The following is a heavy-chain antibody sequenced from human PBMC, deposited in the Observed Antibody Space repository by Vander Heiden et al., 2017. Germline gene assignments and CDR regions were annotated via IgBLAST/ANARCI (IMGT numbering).Heavy chain of an antibody. J-gene: IGHJ5*02. CDR1: GGTFSSYA. V-gene: IGHV1-69*06. CDR2: IIPIFGTA. Sequence: QVQLVQSGAEVTKPGSSVKVSCKAPGGTFSSYAISWVRQAPGQGLEWMGGIIPIFGTANYAQKFQGRVTITADKSTSTAYMELSSLRSEDTAVYYCARDFLSGSSGRGWFDPWGQGTLVTVSS. D-gene: IGHD1-26*01. CDR3: ARDFLSGSSGRGWFDP.